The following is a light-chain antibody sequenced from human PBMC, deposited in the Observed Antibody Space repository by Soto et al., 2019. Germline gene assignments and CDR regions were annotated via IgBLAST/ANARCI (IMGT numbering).Light chain of an antibody. V-gene: IGLV2-14*01. J-gene: IGLJ2*01. CDR1: SSDIGDYNY. CDR2: DVS. CDR3: SSYTGSSTVV. Sequence: QSVLTQPASVSGSPGQSIAISCTGSSSDIGDYNYVSWYQQHPGIAPKLMIYDVSNRPSGVSNRFSGSMSGNTASLTISGLQPEDEADYYCSSYTGSSTVVFGGGTKLTVL.